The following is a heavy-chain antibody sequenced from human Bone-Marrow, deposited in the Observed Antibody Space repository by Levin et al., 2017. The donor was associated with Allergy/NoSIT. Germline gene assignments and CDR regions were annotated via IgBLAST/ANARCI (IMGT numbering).Heavy chain of an antibody. CDR1: GDSFSSGSYY. Sequence: SQTLSLTCSVSGDSFSSGSYYWTWIRQPPGKGLECIGFMLYSGYRNYNPSLKSRVTMALDTSKNQFSLRLTSVTAADTAIYYCARDAVGTAAGSLAYWGQGALVTVSS. J-gene: IGHJ4*02. V-gene: IGHV4-61*01. CDR2: MLYSGYR. CDR3: ARDAVGTAAGSLAY. D-gene: IGHD4-23*01.